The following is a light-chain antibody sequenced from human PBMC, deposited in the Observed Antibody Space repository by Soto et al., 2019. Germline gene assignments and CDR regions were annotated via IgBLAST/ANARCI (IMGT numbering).Light chain of an antibody. CDR2: AAS. CDR3: QHCYTSPWT. Sequence: LQLTQAPSFLSASAQDTCTXXXXASQVIRSYLAWYQQKPGRAPKLLIYAASTLQSGVPSRFSGSGSGTEFTLTISSLQPDDFGTYYCQHCYTSPWTFGQGTKVDI. V-gene: IGKV1-9*01. J-gene: IGKJ1*01. CDR1: QVIRSY.